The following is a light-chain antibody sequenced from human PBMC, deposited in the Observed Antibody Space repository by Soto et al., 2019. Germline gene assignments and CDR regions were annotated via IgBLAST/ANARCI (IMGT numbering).Light chain of an antibody. CDR1: QAISSY. CDR2: VAS. Sequence: DIPLTQSPSFLSASVGDRVTITCRASQAISSYLAWYQQKPGKAPKLLISVASTLQSGVPLRFSGSGSGTEFTLTIRSLQPEDFATYYCQQLNSYPLTFGQGTKVEIK. CDR3: QQLNSYPLT. J-gene: IGKJ1*01. V-gene: IGKV1-9*01.